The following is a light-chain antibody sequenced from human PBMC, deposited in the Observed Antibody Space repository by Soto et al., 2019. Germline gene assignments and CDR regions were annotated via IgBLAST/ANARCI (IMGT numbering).Light chain of an antibody. CDR2: GAS. Sequence: EIVLTQSPGTLSLSPGERATLSCRASQSVSNNYLAWYQQKPGQAPRLLIYGASNRATGIPARFSGSGSGTDFTLTISSLEPEDFGMFYCQQYGNSPLTFGGGTKVDIK. J-gene: IGKJ4*01. CDR3: QQYGNSPLT. CDR1: QSVSNNY. V-gene: IGKV3-20*01.